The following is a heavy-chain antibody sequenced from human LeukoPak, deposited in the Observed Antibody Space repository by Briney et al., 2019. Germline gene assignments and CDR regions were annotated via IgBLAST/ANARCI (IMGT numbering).Heavy chain of an antibody. J-gene: IGHJ4*02. CDR1: GLTFNTYI. D-gene: IGHD5-24*01. CDR3: VRDKDGYNF. V-gene: IGHV3-74*01. CDR2: IDTDGKIT. Sequence: GGSLTLPCTASGLTFNTYIMHWVRQAPGKGLVWVSRIDTDGKITTYADSVKGRFTISRDNAKNMLYLQMNSLRVGDTAVYYCVRDKDGYNFWGKGTLVSVSS.